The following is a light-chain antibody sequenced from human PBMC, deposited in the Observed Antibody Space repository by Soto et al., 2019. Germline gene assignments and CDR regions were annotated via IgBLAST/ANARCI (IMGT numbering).Light chain of an antibody. CDR3: SSYTSSSTYV. V-gene: IGLV2-14*01. Sequence: QSALTQHASVSGSPGQSITISCTGTSIDVGGYNYVSWYQQHPGKAPKLMIYEVSNRPSGVSNRFSGSKSGNTASLTISGLQAEDEADYYCSSYTSSSTYVFGIGTKLTVL. CDR2: EVS. CDR1: SIDVGGYNY. J-gene: IGLJ1*01.